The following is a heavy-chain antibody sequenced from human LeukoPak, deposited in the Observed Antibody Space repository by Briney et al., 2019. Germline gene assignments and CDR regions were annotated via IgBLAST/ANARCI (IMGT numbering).Heavy chain of an antibody. Sequence: GGSLRLSCAASGFTFSNYWMRWVRQAPGXGLVWVSRIKGDGSHTIYADSVKGRFTISRDNAKNTLYLQMKSLRAEDTAVYYCVRDWDHFDFDSWGQGTLVTVSS. CDR1: GFTFSNYW. D-gene: IGHD3-9*01. CDR2: IKGDGSHT. CDR3: VRDWDHFDFDS. V-gene: IGHV3-74*01. J-gene: IGHJ5*01.